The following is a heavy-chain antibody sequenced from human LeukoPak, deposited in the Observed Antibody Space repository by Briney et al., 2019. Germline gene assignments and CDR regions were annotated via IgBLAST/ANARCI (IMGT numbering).Heavy chain of an antibody. Sequence: SETLSLTCTVSGGSISSSNYYWDWIRQPPGKGLEWIGSIYYSGSTYYNPSLKSRVTISIDTSKNQFSLKLSSVTAADTAVYYCARRTAAGRGDWGQGTLVAVSS. J-gene: IGHJ4*02. V-gene: IGHV4-39*01. CDR3: ARRTAAGRGD. CDR2: IYYSGST. D-gene: IGHD6-13*01. CDR1: GGSISSSNYY.